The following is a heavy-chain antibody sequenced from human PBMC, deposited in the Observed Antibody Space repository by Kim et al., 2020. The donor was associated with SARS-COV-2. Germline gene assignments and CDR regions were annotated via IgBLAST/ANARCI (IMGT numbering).Heavy chain of an antibody. CDR3: ARDTLRELGRAFDY. CDR2: ISYDGSNK. Sequence: GGSLRLSCAASGFTFSSYAMHWVRQAPGKGLEWVAVISYDGSNKYYADSVKGRFTISRDNSKNTLYLQMNSLRAEDTAVYYCARDTLRELGRAFDYWGQGTLVTVSS. J-gene: IGHJ4*02. V-gene: IGHV3-30*04. CDR1: GFTFSSYA. D-gene: IGHD3-10*01.